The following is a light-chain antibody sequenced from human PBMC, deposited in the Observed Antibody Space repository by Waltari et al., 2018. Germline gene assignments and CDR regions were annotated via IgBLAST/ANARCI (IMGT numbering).Light chain of an antibody. CDR2: DDS. Sequence: YVLTQPPSVSVAPGKTARITCGGTNVGSYSAHWYQQKPGQAPGMVVYDDSDRPSGKSERFSGSNSDNTATLTISRVEVGDEADYYCQVWHTRSDHVVFGGGTRLTVL. J-gene: IGLJ2*01. V-gene: IGLV3-21*03. CDR1: NVGSYS. CDR3: QVWHTRSDHVV.